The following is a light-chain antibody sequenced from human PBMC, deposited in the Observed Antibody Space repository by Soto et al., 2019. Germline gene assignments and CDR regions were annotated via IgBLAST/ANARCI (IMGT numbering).Light chain of an antibody. Sequence: EIVLPQSPATLSLSPGERATLSCRASQSVSSYLAWYQQKPGQAPRLLIYDASNRATGIPARFSGSGSGTDFTLTISSLEPEEFAVYYCQQRSNWAITVGQGTRLEIK. CDR3: QQRSNWAIT. V-gene: IGKV3-11*01. CDR2: DAS. CDR1: QSVSSY. J-gene: IGKJ5*01.